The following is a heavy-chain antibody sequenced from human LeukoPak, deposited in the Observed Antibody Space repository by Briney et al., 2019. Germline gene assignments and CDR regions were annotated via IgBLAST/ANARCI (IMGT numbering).Heavy chain of an antibody. V-gene: IGHV3-20*04. CDR2: INWNGGST. D-gene: IGHD2-2*01. J-gene: IGHJ5*02. CDR3: ARDPGIVVVPAAKNWFDR. CDR1: GFTFDDYG. Sequence: GGSLRLSCAAFGFTFDDYGMSSVRHAPGKGLEWVSGINWNGGSTGYADSVKGRFTISRANAKNSLYLQMNSLRAEDTALYYCARDPGIVVVPAAKNWFDRWGQGTLVTVSS.